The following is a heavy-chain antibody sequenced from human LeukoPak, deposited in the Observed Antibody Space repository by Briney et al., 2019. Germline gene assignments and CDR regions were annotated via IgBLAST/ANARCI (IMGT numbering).Heavy chain of an antibody. CDR1: GFTFSSYS. J-gene: IGHJ4*02. CDR3: ARTDFSASDY. Sequence: GGSLRLSCAASGFTFSSYSMNWVRQARGMGLEWVSSISVTSNYKYYADSVKGRFTISRDNAQSSLYLQMNSLRAEDTAVYYCARTDFSASDYWGQGILVTVSS. D-gene: IGHD2/OR15-2a*01. CDR2: ISVTSNYK. V-gene: IGHV3-21*01.